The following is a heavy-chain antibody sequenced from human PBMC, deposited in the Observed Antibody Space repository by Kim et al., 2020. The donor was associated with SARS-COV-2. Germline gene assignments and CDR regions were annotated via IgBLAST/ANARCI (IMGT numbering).Heavy chain of an antibody. J-gene: IGHJ4*02. D-gene: IGHD3-10*01. Sequence: GGSLRLSCAASGFTFSSYGMSWLRQASGKGLEWVSTFRLSDSDTFYADSVKGRFTISRDNFKNTLYLQMDGLRDEDTAVYYCAKDGSGSYWPEWGQGTLVTVSS. V-gene: IGHV3-23*01. CDR1: GFTFSSYG. CDR3: AKDGSGSYWPE. CDR2: FRLSDSDT.